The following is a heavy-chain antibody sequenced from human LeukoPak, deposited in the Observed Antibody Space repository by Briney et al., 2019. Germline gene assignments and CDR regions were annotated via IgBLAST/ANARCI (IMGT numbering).Heavy chain of an antibody. Sequence: GSSVKVSCKASGGTFSSYAISWVRQAPGQGLEWMGGFIPIFGTANYAQKFQGRVTITTDESTSTAYMELSSLRSEDTAVYYCAITYYYDSSGYYPFDYWGQGTVVTVSS. CDR1: GGTFSSYA. CDR2: FIPIFGTA. CDR3: AITYYYDSSGYYPFDY. D-gene: IGHD3-22*01. J-gene: IGHJ4*02. V-gene: IGHV1-69*05.